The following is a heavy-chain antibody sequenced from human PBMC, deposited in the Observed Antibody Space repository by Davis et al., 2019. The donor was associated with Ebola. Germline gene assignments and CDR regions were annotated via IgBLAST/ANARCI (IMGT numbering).Heavy chain of an antibody. Sequence: SVKVSCKASGGTFSSYAISWVRQAPGQGLEWMGGIIPIFGTANYAQKFQGRVTITADESTSTAYMELSSLRSEDTAVYYCARERATYDYVWGSYRYLFDYWGQGTLVTVSS. CDR3: ARERATYDYVWGSYRYLFDY. CDR1: GGTFSSYA. D-gene: IGHD3-16*02. J-gene: IGHJ4*02. V-gene: IGHV1-69*13. CDR2: IIPIFGTA.